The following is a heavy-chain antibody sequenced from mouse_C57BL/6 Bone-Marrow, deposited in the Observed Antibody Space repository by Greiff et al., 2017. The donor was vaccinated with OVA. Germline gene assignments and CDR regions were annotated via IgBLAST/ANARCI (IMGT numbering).Heavy chain of an antibody. D-gene: IGHD1-1*01. CDR3: ARGGVYYGSS. CDR1: GYTFTSYW. J-gene: IGHJ3*01. V-gene: IGHV1-55*01. CDR2: IYPGSGST. Sequence: VKLQQPGAELVKPGASVKMSCKASGYTFTSYWITWVKQRPGQGLEWIGDIYPGSGSTNYNEKFKSKATLTVDTSSSTAYMQLSSLTSEDSAVYYCARGGVYYGSSWGQGTLVTVSA.